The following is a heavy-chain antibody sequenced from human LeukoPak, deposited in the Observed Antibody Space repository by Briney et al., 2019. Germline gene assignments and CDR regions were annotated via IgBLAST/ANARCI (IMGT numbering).Heavy chain of an antibody. V-gene: IGHV3-15*01. CDR1: GFTFSNAW. CDR3: ARVVDYLSAFDI. Sequence: GGSLRLSCAASGFTFSNAWMSWVRQAPGKGLEWVGRIKSKTDGGTTDYAAPVKGRFTISRDDSKNTLYLQMNSLRAEDTAVYYCARVVDYLSAFDIWGQGTMVTVSS. CDR2: IKSKTDGGTT. D-gene: IGHD2-15*01. J-gene: IGHJ3*02.